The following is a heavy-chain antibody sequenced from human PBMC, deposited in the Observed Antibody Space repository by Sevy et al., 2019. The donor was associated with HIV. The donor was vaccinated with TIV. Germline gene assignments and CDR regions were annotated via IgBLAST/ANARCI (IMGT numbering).Heavy chain of an antibody. D-gene: IGHD1-26*01. CDR1: GFTFSSYA. CDR2: ISYDGSNK. V-gene: IGHV3-30-3*01. Sequence: GGSLRLSCAASGFTFSSYAMHWVRQAPGKGLEWVAVISYDGSNKYYADSVKGRFTISRDNSKNTLYLQMNSLRAEDTAVYYSASDVVGATSWAYADYWGQGTLVTVSS. CDR3: ASDVVGATSWAYADY. J-gene: IGHJ4*02.